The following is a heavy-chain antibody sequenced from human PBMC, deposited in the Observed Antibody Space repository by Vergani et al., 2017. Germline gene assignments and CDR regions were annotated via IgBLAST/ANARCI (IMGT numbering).Heavy chain of an antibody. CDR2: IYSNGST. D-gene: IGHD3-10*01. CDR3: ARRRYYGGLGVFDP. CDR1: GGSISSYY. V-gene: IGHV4-59*01. Sequence: QVQLQESGPGLVKPSETLSLTCTVSGGSISSYYLSWIRQPPGKGLEWIGYIYSNGSTHYNPSLKSRVTISVDTSKNQFSLKLSSVTAADTAVYYCARRRYYGGLGVFDPWGQGTLVTVSS. J-gene: IGHJ5*02.